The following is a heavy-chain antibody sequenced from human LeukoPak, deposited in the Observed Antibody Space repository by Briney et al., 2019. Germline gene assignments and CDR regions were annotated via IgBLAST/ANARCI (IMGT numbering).Heavy chain of an antibody. CDR2: ISGSGGRA. V-gene: IGHV3-23*01. CDR3: ARVIGDCSGGSCHDY. CDR1: GFNFRYYA. Sequence: GGSLRLSCAASGFNFRYYAMSWVRQAPGKGLEWVSDISGSGGRADYADSVKGRFTISRDNSKNTLYLQMNSLRAEDTAVYYCARVIGDCSGGSCHDYWSQGTLVTVSS. D-gene: IGHD2-15*01. J-gene: IGHJ4*02.